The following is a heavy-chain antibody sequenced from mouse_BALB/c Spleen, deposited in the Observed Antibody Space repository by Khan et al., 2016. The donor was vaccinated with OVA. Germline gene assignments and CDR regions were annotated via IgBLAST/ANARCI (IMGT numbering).Heavy chain of an antibody. D-gene: IGHD2-2*01. J-gene: IGHJ3*01. CDR2: ISYDGSN. V-gene: IGHV3-6*02. Sequence: EVQLVESGPGLVKPSQSLSLTCSVTGYSITSGYYCNWIRQFPGNKLEWMGYISYDGSNNYNPSLRNRISVTRDTSKNQFFLKLNSVTTEDTATYYGARSLYGYDRAWFAYWGQGTLVTVAA. CDR3: ARSLYGYDRAWFAY. CDR1: GYSITSGYY.